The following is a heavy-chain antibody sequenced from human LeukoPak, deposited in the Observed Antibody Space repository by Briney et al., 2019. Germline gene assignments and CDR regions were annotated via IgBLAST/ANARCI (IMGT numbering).Heavy chain of an antibody. CDR1: GYTFTSYY. V-gene: IGHV1-2*02. CDR3: ASEANCNGGRCSLQRVDS. D-gene: IGHD2-15*01. J-gene: IGHJ4*02. Sequence: ASVTVSCKASGYTFTSYYMYLVRQAPGQWLEWLGWIDTSNGATNYALKFQGRVTISRDTSIGTAYMELTNLISDDTAIYYCASEANCNGGRCSLQRVDSWGQGTLVTVSS. CDR2: IDTSNGAT.